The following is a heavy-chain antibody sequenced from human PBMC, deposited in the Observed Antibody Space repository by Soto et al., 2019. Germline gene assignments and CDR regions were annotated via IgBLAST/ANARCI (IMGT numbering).Heavy chain of an antibody. D-gene: IGHD3-3*01. CDR2: INPSGGST. V-gene: IGHV1-46*01. J-gene: IGHJ4*02. CDR1: GYTFTSYY. CDR3: ARGGDVLRFLEWLLYFDY. Sequence: QVQLVQSGAEVKKPGASVKVSCKASGYTFTSYYMHWVRQAPGQGLEWMGIINPSGGSTSYAQKFQGRVTMTRDTSTRAVYMELSSLRSEDTAVYYCARGGDVLRFLEWLLYFDYWGQGTLVTVSS.